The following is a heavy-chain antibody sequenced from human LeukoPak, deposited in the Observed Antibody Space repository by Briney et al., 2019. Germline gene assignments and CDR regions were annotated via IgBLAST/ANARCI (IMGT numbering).Heavy chain of an antibody. CDR2: IKSKTDGGTT. D-gene: IGHD3-3*01. CDR1: GFTFSNAW. CDR3: ARYDFILISYFDL. J-gene: IGHJ2*01. Sequence: GGSLRLSCAASGFTFSNAWMSWVRQAPGKGLEWVGRIKSKTDGGTTDYAAPVKGRFTISRDNSKNTLYLQMNSLRAEDTAVYHCARYDFILISYFDLWGRGTLVTVSS. V-gene: IGHV3-15*01.